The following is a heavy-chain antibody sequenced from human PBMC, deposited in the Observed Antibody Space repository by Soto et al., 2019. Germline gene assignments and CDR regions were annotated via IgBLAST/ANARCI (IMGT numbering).Heavy chain of an antibody. CDR1: GGSISTGGYY. Sequence: QVQLQESGPGLVKHSQTLSLTCTVSGGSISTGGYYWTWIRQHPGKGLEWIGYIYYSGSTYYNPSLKGRVTISVDTSKNQFSLTLSSVTAADTAVYYCARGLSVTLFDNWGQGTLVTVSS. J-gene: IGHJ4*02. CDR3: ARGLSVTLFDN. V-gene: IGHV4-31*03. CDR2: IYYSGST. D-gene: IGHD4-17*01.